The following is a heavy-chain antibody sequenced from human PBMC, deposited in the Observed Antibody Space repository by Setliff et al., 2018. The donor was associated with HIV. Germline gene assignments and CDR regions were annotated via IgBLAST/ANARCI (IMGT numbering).Heavy chain of an antibody. Sequence: ASVKVSCKASGYTFTNYAINWVRQAPGQGLEWMGWINTDTGNPTYAQGFTGRFVYSLDTSVSTAYLQISSLKAEDTAVYYCARDLPGYYSHSSGPLWGQGTLVTVSS. V-gene: IGHV7-4-1*02. CDR1: GYTFTNYA. J-gene: IGHJ4*02. CDR2: INTDTGNP. D-gene: IGHD3-22*01. CDR3: ARDLPGYYSHSSGPL.